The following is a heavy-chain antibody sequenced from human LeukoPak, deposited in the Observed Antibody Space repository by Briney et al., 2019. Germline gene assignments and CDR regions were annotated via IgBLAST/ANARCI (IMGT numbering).Heavy chain of an antibody. CDR2: INPSGGST. Sequence: ASVKVSCKASGCTFTGYYMHWVRQAPGQGLEWMGIINPSGGSTSYAQKFQGRVTMTRDTSTSTVYMELSSLRSEDTAVYYCARDQAYDFWSGYSNFDYWGQGTLVTVSS. CDR1: GCTFTGYY. CDR3: ARDQAYDFWSGYSNFDY. D-gene: IGHD3-3*01. V-gene: IGHV1-46*01. J-gene: IGHJ4*02.